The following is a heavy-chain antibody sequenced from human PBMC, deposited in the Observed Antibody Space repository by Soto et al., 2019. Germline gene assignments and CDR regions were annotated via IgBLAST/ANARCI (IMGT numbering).Heavy chain of an antibody. D-gene: IGHD2-2*01. CDR1: GFTFNNYA. CDR2: INNGGDNI. Sequence: LRLSCAASGFTFNNYAMSWVRQAPGKGLEWVSSINNGGDNIYYADSVKGRFTISRDNSKSTLYLQMNSLRAEDTAVYYCAKTFLARYCSSSICYDPADYFDYWGQGTLVTVSS. V-gene: IGHV3-23*01. J-gene: IGHJ4*02. CDR3: AKTFLARYCSSSICYDPADYFDY.